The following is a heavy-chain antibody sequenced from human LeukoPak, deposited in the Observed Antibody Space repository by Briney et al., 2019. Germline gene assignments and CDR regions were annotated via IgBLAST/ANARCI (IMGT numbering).Heavy chain of an antibody. Sequence: ASVKVSCKASGYTFTDYYMHWVRQAPGQGLEWMGGINPNSGGTKNTQKFQGRVTMTRDTSISTAYMEVSRLRSDDTAAYYCVRAMYCGGDCYYYFDHWGPGTLVTVSS. V-gene: IGHV1-2*02. D-gene: IGHD2-21*02. J-gene: IGHJ4*02. CDR1: GYTFTDYY. CDR2: INPNSGGT. CDR3: VRAMYCGGDCYYYFDH.